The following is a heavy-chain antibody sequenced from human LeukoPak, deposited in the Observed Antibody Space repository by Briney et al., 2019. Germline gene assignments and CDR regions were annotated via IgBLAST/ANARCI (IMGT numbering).Heavy chain of an antibody. CDR2: ISGSVGGT. CDR1: GFTFSSYA. CDR3: AKGVLVAASYMPPPPPPPVDY. J-gene: IGHJ4*02. Sequence: PGGSLRLSCAASGFTFSSYAMSWVRQAPGKGLEWVSAISGSVGGTYYADSVKGRFTISRDNSKNTLYLQMNSRRAEDTAVYYCAKGVLVAASYMPPPPPPPVDYWGQGTLVTVSS. V-gene: IGHV3-23*01. D-gene: IGHD6-25*01.